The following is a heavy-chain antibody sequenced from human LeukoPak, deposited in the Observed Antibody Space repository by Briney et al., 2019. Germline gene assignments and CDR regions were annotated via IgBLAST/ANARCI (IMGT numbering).Heavy chain of an antibody. V-gene: IGHV5-51*01. Sequence: GESLKISCKGSGYSFTRYWIRWVRQMPGKGLEWMAIIYPDDSDTKYSPSFQGQVTISADKFIRTAYLQWSSLKASDTAMYYCARQPGGDGYKWSFDYWGQGTLVTVSP. D-gene: IGHD5-24*01. CDR1: GYSFTRYW. CDR3: ARQPGGDGYKWSFDY. CDR2: IYPDDSDT. J-gene: IGHJ4*02.